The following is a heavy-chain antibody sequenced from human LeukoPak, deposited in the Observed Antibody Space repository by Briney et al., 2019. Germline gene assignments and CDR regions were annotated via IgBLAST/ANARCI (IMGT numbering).Heavy chain of an antibody. CDR2: IWYDGSNK. J-gene: IGHJ4*02. D-gene: IGHD1-26*01. V-gene: IGHV3-33*01. CDR1: GFTFSSYG. Sequence: GGSLGLSCAASGFTFSSYGMHWVRQAPGKGLEWVAVIWYDGSNKYYADSVKGRFTISRDNSKNTLYLQMNSLRAEDTAVYYCARDRRGGGGSYFDYWGQGTLVTVSS. CDR3: ARDRRGGGGSYFDY.